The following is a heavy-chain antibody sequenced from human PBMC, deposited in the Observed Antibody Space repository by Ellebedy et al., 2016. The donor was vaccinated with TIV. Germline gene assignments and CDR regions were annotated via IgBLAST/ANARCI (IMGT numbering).Heavy chain of an antibody. J-gene: IGHJ4*02. CDR1: GGSFSGYY. V-gene: IGHV4-59*01. CDR2: IYYSGST. CDR3: ARGDDYVWGSYRPPMLYFDY. Sequence: SETLSLTXAVYGGSFSGYYWSWIRQPPGKGLEWIGYIYYSGSTNYNPSLKSRVTISVDTSKNQFSLKLSSVTAADTAVYYCARGDDYVWGSYRPPMLYFDYWGQGTLVTVSS. D-gene: IGHD3-16*02.